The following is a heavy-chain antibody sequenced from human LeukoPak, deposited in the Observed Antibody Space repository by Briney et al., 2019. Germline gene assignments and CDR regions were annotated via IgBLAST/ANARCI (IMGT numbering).Heavy chain of an antibody. J-gene: IGHJ1*01. CDR3: ARNDHGYSQH. V-gene: IGHV1-46*01. D-gene: IGHD2-2*03. CDR2: INPNGGGT. Sequence: ASVKVSCKASGYTFTSYLMDWVRQAPGQGLEWMGIINPNGGGTSYAQKFQGRVTMTRDTSTGTVNMELSNLRSEDTAVYYCARNDHGYSQHWGQGSLVTVSS. CDR1: GYTFTSYL.